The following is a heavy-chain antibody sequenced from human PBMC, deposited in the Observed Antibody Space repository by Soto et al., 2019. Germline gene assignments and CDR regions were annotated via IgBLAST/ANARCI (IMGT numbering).Heavy chain of an antibody. J-gene: IGHJ4*02. CDR3: ARDLGGWPDY. CDR2: INAGNGNT. D-gene: IGHD2-15*01. Sequence: GASVKVSWKGSGNTFTSYGMHLGRQAPGQRLEWMGWINAGNGNTKYSQKFQGRVTITRDTSASTAYMELSSLRSEDTAVYYCARDLGGWPDYWGQGTLVTVSS. CDR1: GNTFTSYG. V-gene: IGHV1-3*01.